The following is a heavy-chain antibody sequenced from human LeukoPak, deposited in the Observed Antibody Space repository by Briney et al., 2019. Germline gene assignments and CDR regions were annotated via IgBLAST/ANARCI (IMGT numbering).Heavy chain of an antibody. CDR3: AKDIAEDGMDV. V-gene: IGHV3-9*01. D-gene: IGHD6-13*01. Sequence: GGSLRLSCAASGFTFDDYAMHWVRQAPGKGLEWVSGISWNSGSIGYADSVKGRFTISRDNAKNSLYLQMNRLRAEDTALYYCAKDIAEDGMDVWGQGTTVTVSS. CDR2: ISWNSGSI. J-gene: IGHJ6*02. CDR1: GFTFDDYA.